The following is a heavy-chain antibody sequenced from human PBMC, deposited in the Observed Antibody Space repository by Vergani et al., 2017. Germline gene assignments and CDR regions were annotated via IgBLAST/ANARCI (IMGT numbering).Heavy chain of an antibody. CDR1: GFTFSSYS. J-gene: IGHJ4*02. CDR3: ARGGIAVAGGFDY. CDR2: IGTAGDT. D-gene: IGHD6-19*01. Sequence: VQLVESGGGLVKPGGSLRLSCAASGFTFSSYSMNWVRQAPGKGLEWVSAIGTAGDTYYPGSVKGRFTISRENAKNSLYLQMNSLRAGDTAVYYCARGGIAVAGGFDYWGQGTLVTVSS. V-gene: IGHV3-13*01.